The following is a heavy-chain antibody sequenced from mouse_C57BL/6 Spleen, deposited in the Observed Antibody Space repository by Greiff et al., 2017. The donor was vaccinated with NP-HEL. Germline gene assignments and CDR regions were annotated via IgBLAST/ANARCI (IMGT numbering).Heavy chain of an antibody. Sequence: EVQLVESGPELVKPGASVKISCKASGYSFTDYNMNWVKQSNGKSLEWIGVINPNYGTTSYNQKFKGKATLTVDQSSSPAYMQLNSLTSEDSAVFYCARGLLYDYDGFAYRGQGTLVTGSA. J-gene: IGHJ3*01. CDR1: GYSFTDYN. CDR3: ARGLLYDYDGFAY. CDR2: INPNYGTT. V-gene: IGHV1-39*01. D-gene: IGHD2-4*01.